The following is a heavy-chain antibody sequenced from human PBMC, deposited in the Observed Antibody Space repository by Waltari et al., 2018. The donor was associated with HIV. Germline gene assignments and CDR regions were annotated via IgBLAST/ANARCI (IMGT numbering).Heavy chain of an antibody. V-gene: IGHV4-59*01. CDR1: GGSISSYY. D-gene: IGHD6-13*01. CDR3: ARDLGESSSWFGGVIGH. Sequence: QVQLQESGPGLAKPSETLSLSCTVSGGSISSYYWSWIRQPPGKGLEWIGYIYYSGLTNYNPSLNIRVTISVDTSKNQFSLKLSSVTAADTAVYYCARDLGESSSWFGGVIGHWGQGILVTVSS. CDR2: IYYSGLT. J-gene: IGHJ4*02.